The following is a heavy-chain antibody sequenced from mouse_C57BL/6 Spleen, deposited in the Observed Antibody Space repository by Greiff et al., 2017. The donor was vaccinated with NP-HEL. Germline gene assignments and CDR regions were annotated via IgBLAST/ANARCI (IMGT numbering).Heavy chain of an antibody. J-gene: IGHJ2*01. CDR1: GYAFSSYW. V-gene: IGHV1-80*01. CDR3: ARSDYYGSRGFFDY. CDR2: IYPGDGDT. Sequence: VQLQQSGASVKISCKASGYAFSSYWMNWVKQRPGKGLEWLGQIYPGDGDTNYNGKFKGKATLTADKSSSTAYMQLSSLTSEGSTVYFCARSDYYGSRGFFDYWGQGTTLTVSS. D-gene: IGHD1-1*01.